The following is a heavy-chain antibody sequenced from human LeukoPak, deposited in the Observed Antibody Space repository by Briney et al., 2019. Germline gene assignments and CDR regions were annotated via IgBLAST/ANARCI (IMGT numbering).Heavy chain of an antibody. Sequence: GGSLRLSCAASGFSVSNSNLNWVRQARGKGLEWVSFISESGTAKYYAESVKGRFTISRDIAKNSVYLQMNSLRDEDTAVYYCARDLVGGAFDIWGQGTMVTVSS. D-gene: IGHD1-26*01. CDR2: ISESGTAK. CDR1: GFSVSNSN. J-gene: IGHJ3*02. V-gene: IGHV3-48*02. CDR3: ARDLVGGAFDI.